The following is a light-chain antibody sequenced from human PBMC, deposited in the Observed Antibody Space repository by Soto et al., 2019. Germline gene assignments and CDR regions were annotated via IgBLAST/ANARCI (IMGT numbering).Light chain of an antibody. CDR1: QSVSSNY. CDR2: DAS. J-gene: IGKJ1*01. CDR3: QQYGSSPWT. V-gene: IGKV3-20*01. Sequence: EIVLTQSPGTLSLSPGERATLSCRASQSVSSNYLAWYQHKPGQASRLLIYDASGRAAGIPDRFSGSGSGTDFTLTISRLEPEDFAVYYCQQYGSSPWTFGQGTKVDSK.